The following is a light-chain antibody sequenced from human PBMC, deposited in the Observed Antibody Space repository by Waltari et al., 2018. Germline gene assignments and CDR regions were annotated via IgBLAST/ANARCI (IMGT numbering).Light chain of an antibody. V-gene: IGLV2-14*03. Sequence: QSALTQPASVSGSPGQSITISCTGTSSDVGGYNYVSWYQQHPGKAPKLMIYDGSNRPSGVSNRFSGSKSGNTASLTISGLQAEDEADYYCSSYTSSTTLVFGGGTKLTVL. CDR1: SSDVGGYNY. CDR2: DGS. J-gene: IGLJ3*02. CDR3: SSYTSSTTLV.